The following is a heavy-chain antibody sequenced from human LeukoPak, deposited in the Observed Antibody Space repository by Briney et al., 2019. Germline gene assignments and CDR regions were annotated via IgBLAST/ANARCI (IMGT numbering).Heavy chain of an antibody. Sequence: SETLSLTCTVSGGSISSYYWSWIRQPPGKGLEWIGYIYYSGSTNYNPSLKSRVTISVDTSKNQFSLKLSSVTAADTAVYYCARGGPLYAFGIWGQGTMVTVSS. CDR2: IYYSGST. CDR1: GGSISSYY. J-gene: IGHJ3*02. V-gene: IGHV4-59*01. D-gene: IGHD3-16*01. CDR3: ARGGPLYAFGI.